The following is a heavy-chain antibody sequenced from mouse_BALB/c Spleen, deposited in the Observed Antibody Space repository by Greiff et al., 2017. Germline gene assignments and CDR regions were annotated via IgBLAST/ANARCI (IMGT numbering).Heavy chain of an antibody. CDR1: GYTFTDYA. Sequence: VKLMESGPELVRPGVSVKISCKGSGYTFTDYAMHWVKQSHAKSLEWIGVISTYSGNTNYNQKFKGKATMTVDKSSSTAYMELARLTSEDSAIYYCASGITTVPLFDYWGQGTTLTVSS. V-gene: IGHV1-67*01. J-gene: IGHJ2*01. CDR3: ASGITTVPLFDY. CDR2: ISTYSGNT. D-gene: IGHD1-1*01.